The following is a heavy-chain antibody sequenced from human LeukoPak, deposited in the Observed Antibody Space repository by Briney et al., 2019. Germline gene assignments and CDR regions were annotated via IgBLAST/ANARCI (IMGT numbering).Heavy chain of an antibody. CDR1: GFTFSNYA. CDR2: ISYDGSNK. J-gene: IGHJ4*02. V-gene: IGHV3-30-3*01. Sequence: GGSLRLSCAASGFTFSNYAMHWVRQAPGKGLEWVAVISYDGSNKYYADSVKGRFTISRDNSKNTLYLQMNSLRAEDTAVYYCAKGPSSSWYPTFDYWGQGTLVTVSS. CDR3: AKGPSSSWYPTFDY. D-gene: IGHD6-13*01.